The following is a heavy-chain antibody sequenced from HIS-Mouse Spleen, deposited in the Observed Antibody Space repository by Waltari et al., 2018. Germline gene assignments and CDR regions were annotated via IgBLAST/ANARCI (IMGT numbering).Heavy chain of an antibody. Sequence: QLQLQESGPGLVKPSATLSLTCTVSGRSISSSSYYWGWIRQPPGKGLEWIGSIYCSGSTYYNPSLKSRVTISVDTSKNQFSLKLSSVTAADTAVYYCAREIPYSSSWYDWYFDLWGRGTLVTVSS. CDR3: AREIPYSSSWYDWYFDL. CDR2: IYCSGST. D-gene: IGHD6-13*01. V-gene: IGHV4-39*07. CDR1: GRSISSSSYY. J-gene: IGHJ2*01.